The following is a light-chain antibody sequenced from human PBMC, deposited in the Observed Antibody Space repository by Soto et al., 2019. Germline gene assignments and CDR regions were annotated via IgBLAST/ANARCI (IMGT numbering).Light chain of an antibody. V-gene: IGKV1-27*01. J-gene: IGKJ1*01. CDR3: QKYDSAPWT. CDR2: AAS. Sequence: DIQMTQSPSSLSAFVGDRVTITCRASQGISTYLAWYQQKPGKVPKLLIYAASTLQSGVPSRFSGSGSGTDFTLTISSLQPEDVATYYCQKYDSAPWTFGQGTKVEIK. CDR1: QGISTY.